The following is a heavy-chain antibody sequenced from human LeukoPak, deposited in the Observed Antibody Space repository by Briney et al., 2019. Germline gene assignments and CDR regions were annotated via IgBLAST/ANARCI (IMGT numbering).Heavy chain of an antibody. CDR1: GYTFTSYG. CDR3: ARDPNGDFDFDY. J-gene: IGHJ4*02. Sequence: ASVKVSCKASGYTFTSYGIRWVRQAPGQGLGWMGWISASDGSTNYAQKLQGRVTMTTDTSTSTAYMELRSLRSDDTAVYYCARDPNGDFDFDYWGQGTLVTVSS. V-gene: IGHV1-18*01. D-gene: IGHD4-17*01. CDR2: ISASDGST.